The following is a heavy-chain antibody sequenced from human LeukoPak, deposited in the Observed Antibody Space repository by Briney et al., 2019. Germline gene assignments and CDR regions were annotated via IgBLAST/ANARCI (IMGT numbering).Heavy chain of an antibody. Sequence: GGSLRLSCAASGFTFSSYAMSWVRQAPGKGLEYVSAIGTSGDDTYYADSVRGRFTISRDNSKNTLFLQMGSLRADDMAVYYCARWGSTSCYDYWGQGTLVTVSS. V-gene: IGHV3-64*02. J-gene: IGHJ4*02. D-gene: IGHD2-2*01. CDR1: GFTFSSYA. CDR3: ARWGSTSCYDY. CDR2: IGTSGDDT.